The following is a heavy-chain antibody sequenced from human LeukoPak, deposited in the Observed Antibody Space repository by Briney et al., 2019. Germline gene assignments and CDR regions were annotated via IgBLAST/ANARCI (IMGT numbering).Heavy chain of an antibody. Sequence: GGSLRLSCAASGFDFSTYEMNWVRQAPGKGLEWVSYISSSATTIWYADSVRGRFTISRDNAKKSLYLQMNGLTVEDTAVYYCARPGYSRFDYWGQGTLVTVSS. V-gene: IGHV3-48*03. CDR2: ISSSATTI. D-gene: IGHD6-13*01. J-gene: IGHJ4*02. CDR1: GFDFSTYE. CDR3: ARPGYSRFDY.